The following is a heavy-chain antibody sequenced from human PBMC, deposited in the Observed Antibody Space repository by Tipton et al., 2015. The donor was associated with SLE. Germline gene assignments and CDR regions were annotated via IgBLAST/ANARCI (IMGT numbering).Heavy chain of an antibody. CDR1: CGSISNSPYY. Sequence: TLSLTCTVSCGSISNSPYYWCWIRQPPGKGLEWIGSIHSSGPYYSPSLESRVTMSLDTSRNQFSLKVTSVTAADTAVYYCARHGLYWFDPWGQGTLVTVSS. D-gene: IGHD3-16*01. CDR2: IHSSGP. J-gene: IGHJ5*02. CDR3: ARHGLYWFDP. V-gene: IGHV4-39*07.